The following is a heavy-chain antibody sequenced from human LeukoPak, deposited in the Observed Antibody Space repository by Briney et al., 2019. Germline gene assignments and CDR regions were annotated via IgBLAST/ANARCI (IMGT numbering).Heavy chain of an antibody. D-gene: IGHD6-19*01. Sequence: PGGSLRLSCAASGFTFNNYAMYWVRQAPGKGLEWVAGVFGSGGSAHYTDSVKGRFTIFRDNSKNTVYLQMNSPRAEDTAVYYCGKTTVGYSSGRYPGWPVDYWGQGTLVTVSS. CDR1: GFTFNNYA. J-gene: IGHJ4*02. CDR2: VFGSGGSA. CDR3: GKTTVGYSSGRYPGWPVDY. V-gene: IGHV3-23*01.